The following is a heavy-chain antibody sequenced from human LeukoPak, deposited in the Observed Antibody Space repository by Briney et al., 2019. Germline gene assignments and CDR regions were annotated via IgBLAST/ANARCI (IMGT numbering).Heavy chain of an antibody. D-gene: IGHD6-19*01. V-gene: IGHV3-7*03. J-gene: IGHJ4*02. CDR2: IKQDGSER. Sequence: PGGSLRLSFAASGFKFSSYWMTWVRQAPGKGLEWVANIKQDGSERNYVDSVKGRFTISRDNAKNSLYLQMNTLRDEDTAVYYCATGAGCGYWGQGTLVTVSS. CDR3: ATGAGCGY. CDR1: GFKFSSYW.